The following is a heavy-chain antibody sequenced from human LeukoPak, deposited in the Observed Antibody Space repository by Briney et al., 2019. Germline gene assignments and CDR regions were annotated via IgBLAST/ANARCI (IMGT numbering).Heavy chain of an antibody. J-gene: IGHJ4*02. V-gene: IGHV4-59*01. CDR3: ARGRTDYYDSSGYYYVDY. D-gene: IGHD3-22*01. Sequence: KTSETLSLTCTVSGGSISSYYWSWIRQPPGKGLEWIGYIYYSGSTNYNPSLKSRVTISVDTSKNQFSLKPSSVTAADTAVYYCARGRTDYYDSSGYYYVDYWGQGTLVTVSS. CDR1: GGSISSYY. CDR2: IYYSGST.